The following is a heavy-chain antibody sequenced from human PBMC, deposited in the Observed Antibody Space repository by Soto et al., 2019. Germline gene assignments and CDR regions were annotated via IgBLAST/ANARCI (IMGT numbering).Heavy chain of an antibody. V-gene: IGHV1-2*02. Sequence: SVKVSCKASGYTFTGYYMHWVRQAPGQGLEWMGWINPNSGGTNYEQKFQGRVTMTRDTSISTAYMELSRLRSDDTAVYYCALSYSSSWGNWFDPWGQGTLVTVSS. J-gene: IGHJ5*02. CDR2: INPNSGGT. D-gene: IGHD6-13*01. CDR1: GYTFTGYY. CDR3: ALSYSSSWGNWFDP.